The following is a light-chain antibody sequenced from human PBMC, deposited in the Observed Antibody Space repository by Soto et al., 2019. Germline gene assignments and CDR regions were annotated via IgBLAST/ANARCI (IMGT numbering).Light chain of an antibody. CDR3: QQYDNSPWT. CDR1: QRVSSGF. V-gene: IGKV3-20*01. Sequence: EMGWTKSPGTRPLSPGERATLSCRASQRVSSGFLAWYQQKPGQAPRLLIYGASSRATGIPDRFSGSGSGTDFTRTISRLEPEDFAVYYCQQYDNSPWTFGQGTKVEIK. CDR2: GAS. J-gene: IGKJ1*01.